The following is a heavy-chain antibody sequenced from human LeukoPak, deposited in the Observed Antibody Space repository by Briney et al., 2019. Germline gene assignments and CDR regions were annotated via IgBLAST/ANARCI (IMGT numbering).Heavy chain of an antibody. CDR2: IYYSGST. CDR3: ARAVHSRSDAFDI. CDR1: GGSISSYY. Sequence: SETLSLTCTVSGGSISSYYWSWIRQPPGKGLEWIGYIYYSGSTNYNPSLKSRVTISVDTSKNQFSLKLSSVTAADTAVYYCARAVHSRSDAFDIWGQGTMVTVSS. J-gene: IGHJ3*02. V-gene: IGHV4-59*01.